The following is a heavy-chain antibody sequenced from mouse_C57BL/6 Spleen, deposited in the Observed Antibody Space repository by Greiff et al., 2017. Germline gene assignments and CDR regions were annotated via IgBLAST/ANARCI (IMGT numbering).Heavy chain of an antibody. V-gene: IGHV5-17*01. CDR3: ARSLGGAVGAHWWFDV. Sequence: EVKLMESGGGLVKPGGSLKLSCAASGFTFSDYGMHWVRQAPEKGLEWVAYISSGSSTIYYADTVKGRFTISRDNAKNTLFLQMTSLRSEDTAMYYGARSLGGAVGAHWWFDVWGTGTTVTVSS. CDR2: ISSGSSTI. J-gene: IGHJ1*03. D-gene: IGHD1-1*01. CDR1: GFTFSDYG.